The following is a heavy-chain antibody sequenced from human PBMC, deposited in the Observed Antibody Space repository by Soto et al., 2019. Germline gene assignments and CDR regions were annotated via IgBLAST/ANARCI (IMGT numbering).Heavy chain of an antibody. Sequence: ASVKVSCKASGYTFTSYAMHWVRQAPGQRLEWKGWINAGKGKTKNSQKFQGRVTITRDTSASTAYMELSSLRSEDTAVYYCARGGEPIDYWGQGTLVTVSS. D-gene: IGHD2-21*01. CDR3: ARGGEPIDY. V-gene: IGHV1-3*01. J-gene: IGHJ4*02. CDR1: GYTFTSYA. CDR2: INAGKGKT.